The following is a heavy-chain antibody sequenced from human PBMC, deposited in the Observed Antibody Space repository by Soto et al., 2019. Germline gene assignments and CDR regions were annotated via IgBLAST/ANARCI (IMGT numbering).Heavy chain of an antibody. D-gene: IGHD5-12*01. CDR1: GFTFSSYG. Sequence: QVQLVESGGGVVQPGRSLRLSCAASGFTFSSYGMHWVRQAPGKGLEWVAVISSDGSNKYYADSVKGRFTISRDTSKNTLYLQMNSLRAEDTAVDYCAKDHRWLQYYFHDWGQGTLVTVSS. J-gene: IGHJ4*02. CDR3: AKDHRWLQYYFHD. V-gene: IGHV3-30*18. CDR2: ISSDGSNK.